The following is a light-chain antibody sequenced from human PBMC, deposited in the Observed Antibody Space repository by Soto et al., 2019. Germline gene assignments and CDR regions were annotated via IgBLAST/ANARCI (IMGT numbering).Light chain of an antibody. V-gene: IGKV1-33*01. CDR2: DAY. CDR1: QDISNY. CDR3: QQYDNPPLT. J-gene: IGKJ4*01. Sequence: DIQMTQSPSSLTASVGDRVTITCQASQDISNYLNWYQQKPGKAPKLLIYDAYNLETGVPSRFIGSGSWTDFTVTISSLQPEDLATYYCQQYDNPPLTFGVGTQVEIK.